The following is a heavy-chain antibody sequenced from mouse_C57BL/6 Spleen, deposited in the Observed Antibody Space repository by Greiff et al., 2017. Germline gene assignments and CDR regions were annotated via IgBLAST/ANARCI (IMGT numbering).Heavy chain of an antibody. J-gene: IGHJ4*01. V-gene: IGHV1-15*01. Sequence: QVQLQQSGAELVRPGASVTLSCKASGYTFTDYEMHWVKQTPVHGLEWIGAIDPETGGTAYNQTFKGKAILTADKSSRTASMELRSLTSEDSAVYYCTSITTVVEGAMDYWGQGTSVTVSS. CDR2: IDPETGGT. CDR1: GYTFTDYE. CDR3: TSITTVVEGAMDY. D-gene: IGHD1-1*01.